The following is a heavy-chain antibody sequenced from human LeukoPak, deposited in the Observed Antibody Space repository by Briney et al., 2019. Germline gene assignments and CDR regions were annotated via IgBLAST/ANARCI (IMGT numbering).Heavy chain of an antibody. V-gene: IGHV1-2*02. CDR3: ARELEWEPGRGYYYYGMDV. D-gene: IGHD1-26*01. CDR1: GYTFTGYY. Sequence: ASVKVPCKASGYTFTGYYMHWVRQAPGQGLEWMGWINPNSGGTNYAQKFQGRVTMTRATSISTAYMELSRLRSDDTAVYYCARELEWEPGRGYYYYGMDVWGQGTTVTVSS. J-gene: IGHJ6*02. CDR2: INPNSGGT.